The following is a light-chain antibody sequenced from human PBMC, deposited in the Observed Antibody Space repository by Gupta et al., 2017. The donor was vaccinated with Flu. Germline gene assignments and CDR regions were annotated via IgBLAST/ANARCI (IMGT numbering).Light chain of an antibody. J-gene: IGKJ1*01. CDR1: QSISSS. CDR2: KAS. Sequence: VGDRVTITCRASQSISSSLAWYQQKPGKAPNLLIYKASSLQRGVPSRFSGSGSGTEFTLTISSLQPDDSATYYCQQYDSQRTFGQGTKVEI. CDR3: QQYDSQRT. V-gene: IGKV1-5*03.